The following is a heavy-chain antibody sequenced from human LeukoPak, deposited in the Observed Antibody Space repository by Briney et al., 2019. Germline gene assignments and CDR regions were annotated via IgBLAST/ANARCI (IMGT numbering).Heavy chain of an antibody. J-gene: IGHJ4*02. CDR1: GYSFSNYW. CDR3: ARLLRSRKHGSTSGVEY. D-gene: IGHD5-24*01. Sequence: GESLKIFCRGSGYSFSNYWIAWVRQMPGKGLECIGIFFSGHSESSYSPSFRGQVIISADRSINTAYLQWNSLKASDTAMYYCARLLRSRKHGSTSGVEYWGQGTLVSVSS. CDR2: FFSGHSES. V-gene: IGHV5-51*01.